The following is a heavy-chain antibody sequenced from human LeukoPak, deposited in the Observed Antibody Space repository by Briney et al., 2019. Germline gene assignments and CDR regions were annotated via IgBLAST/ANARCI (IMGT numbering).Heavy chain of an antibody. V-gene: IGHV3-23*01. CDR2: ISGSGGST. J-gene: IGHJ4*02. D-gene: IGHD6-13*01. Sequence: PGGSLRLSCAASGFTFSSYAMSWVRRAPGKGLEWVSAISGSGGSTYYADSVKGRFTISRDNSKNTLYLQMNSLRAEDTAVYYCARTPSSNWYYFDYWGQGTLVTVSS. CDR3: ARTPSSNWYYFDY. CDR1: GFTFSSYA.